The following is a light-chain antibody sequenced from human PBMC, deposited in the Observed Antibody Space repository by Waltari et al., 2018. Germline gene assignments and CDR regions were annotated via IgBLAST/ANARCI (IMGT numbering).Light chain of an antibody. CDR3: QQYNSWPPRYT. CDR2: GAS. Sequence: EIVLTHSPATLSVSPGERATLSCTASQSVSSNLAWYQHKPGPPPRLLIYGASTRATGIPARFSGSGSGTEFTLTISSLQSEDFAVYYCQQYNSWPPRYTFGQGTNLESK. V-gene: IGKV3-15*01. J-gene: IGKJ2*01. CDR1: QSVSSN.